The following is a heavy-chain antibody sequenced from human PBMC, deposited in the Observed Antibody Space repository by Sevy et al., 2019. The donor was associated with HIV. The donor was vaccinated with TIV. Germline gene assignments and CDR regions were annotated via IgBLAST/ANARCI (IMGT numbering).Heavy chain of an antibody. J-gene: IGHJ6*03. CDR3: ARALWFGESSHVKTYYYYYMDV. CDR2: IYYSGST. D-gene: IGHD3-10*01. V-gene: IGHV4-59*01. Sequence: LLQPSETLSLTCTVSGGSISSYYWSWIRQPPGKGLEWIGYIYYSGSTNYNPSLKSRVTISVDTSKNQFSLKLSSVTAADTAVYYCARALWFGESSHVKTYYYYYMDVWGKGTTVTVSS. CDR1: GGSISSYY.